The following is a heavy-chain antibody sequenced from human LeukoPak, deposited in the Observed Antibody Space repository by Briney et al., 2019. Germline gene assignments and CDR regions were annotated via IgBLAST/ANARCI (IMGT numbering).Heavy chain of an antibody. V-gene: IGHV4-59*08. CDR1: GGSIINSH. J-gene: IGHJ4*02. CDR2: IYSSGST. D-gene: IGHD6-19*01. Sequence: MSSETLSLTCTVSGGSIINSHWSWIRQPPGKGLEWIGFIYSSGSTNYNPSLKSRVTISVDTSKNQFSLKLTSVTAADTAVYYCARLYKYRGGWSTFDYWGQGTLVTVSS. CDR3: ARLYKYRGGWSTFDY.